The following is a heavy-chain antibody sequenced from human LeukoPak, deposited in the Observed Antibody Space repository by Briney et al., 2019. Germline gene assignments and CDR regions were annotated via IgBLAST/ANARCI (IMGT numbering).Heavy chain of an antibody. D-gene: IGHD6-6*01. Sequence: TGGSLRLSCAASGFTFSSYSMNWVRQAPGKGLEWVANIKQDGSEKYYVDSVKGRFTISRDNAKNSLYLQMNSLRAEDTAVYYCARAHPLIAAELDYWGQGTLVTVSS. J-gene: IGHJ4*02. CDR1: GFTFSSYS. CDR2: IKQDGSEK. CDR3: ARAHPLIAAELDY. V-gene: IGHV3-7*01.